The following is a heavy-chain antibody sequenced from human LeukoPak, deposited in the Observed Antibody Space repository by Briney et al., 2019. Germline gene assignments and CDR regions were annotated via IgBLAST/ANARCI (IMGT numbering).Heavy chain of an antibody. Sequence: ASVKVSCKASGYTFTGYYMHWVRQAPGQGLEWMGWINPNSGGTNYAQKFQGRVTMTRDTSISTAYMELSRLRSDDTAVYYCARDWTYNYYYYMDVWGKGTTVTISS. V-gene: IGHV1-2*02. CDR1: GYTFTGYY. CDR3: ARDWTYNYYYYMDV. D-gene: IGHD3/OR15-3a*01. CDR2: INPNSGGT. J-gene: IGHJ6*03.